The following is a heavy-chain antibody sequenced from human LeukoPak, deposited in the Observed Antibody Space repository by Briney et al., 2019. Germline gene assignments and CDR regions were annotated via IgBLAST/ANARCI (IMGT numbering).Heavy chain of an antibody. J-gene: IGHJ4*02. Sequence: GESLKISCKGSGYSFTSYWIGWVRQMPGKGLEWMGIIYPGDSDTRYSPSFQGQVTISADKSISTAYLQWSSLKASDTAMYYCASTYYYDSSGYSPFDYWSQGTLVTVSS. CDR1: GYSFTSYW. CDR3: ASTYYYDSSGYSPFDY. CDR2: IYPGDSDT. D-gene: IGHD3-22*01. V-gene: IGHV5-51*01.